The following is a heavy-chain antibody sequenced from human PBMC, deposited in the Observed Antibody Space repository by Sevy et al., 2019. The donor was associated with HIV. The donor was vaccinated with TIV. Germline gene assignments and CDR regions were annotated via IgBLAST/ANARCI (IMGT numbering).Heavy chain of an antibody. Sequence: GESLKISCTASGFTFGDYAMSWFRQAPGKGLEWVGFIRSKAYGGTTEYAASVKGRFTISRDDSKSIAYLQMNSLKTEDTAVYYCTITDDAFDIWGQGTMVTVSS. CDR3: TITDDAFDI. V-gene: IGHV3-49*03. CDR2: IRSKAYGGTT. J-gene: IGHJ3*02. CDR1: GFTFGDYA.